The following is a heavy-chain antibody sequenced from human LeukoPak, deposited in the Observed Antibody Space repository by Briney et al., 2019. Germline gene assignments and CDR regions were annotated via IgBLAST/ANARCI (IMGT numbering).Heavy chain of an antibody. V-gene: IGHV3-23*01. CDR2: IGGHVENT. D-gene: IGHD3-16*01. CDR3: AKGRGMITFGGNPTDY. Sequence: PGGSLRLSCAASGFTFSTYAMSWVRQAPGKGLEWVSVIGGHVENTFYADSVKGRFTISRDNPKNTLYLQMNSLRAEDTAIYYCAKGRGMITFGGNPTDYWGQGTLVTVSS. J-gene: IGHJ4*02. CDR1: GFTFSTYA.